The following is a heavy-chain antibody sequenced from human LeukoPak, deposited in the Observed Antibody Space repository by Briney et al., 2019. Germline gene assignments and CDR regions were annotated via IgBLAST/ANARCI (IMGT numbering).Heavy chain of an antibody. CDR2: INAGNGNT. CDR1: GYTFTSYA. Sequence: ASVKVSCKASGYTFTSYAMHWVRQAPGQRLEWMGWINAGNGNTKYSQKFQGRVTITRDTSASTAYMELSSLRSEDTAVYYCARAVAHREWELLRYWGQGTLVTVSS. D-gene: IGHD1-26*01. CDR3: ARAVAHREWELLRY. V-gene: IGHV1-3*01. J-gene: IGHJ4*02.